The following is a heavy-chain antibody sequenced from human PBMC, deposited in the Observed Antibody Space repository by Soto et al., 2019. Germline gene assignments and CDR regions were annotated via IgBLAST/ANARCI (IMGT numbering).Heavy chain of an antibody. J-gene: IGHJ3*01. CDR2: IYYSGST. Sequence: LTRAASSGRLSSAECSGRWIHQHPGKGLEWIGYIYYSGSTYYNPSLKSRVTISVDTSKNQFSLKPSSVTAADTAVYYCARELGRYYESFWGRFRAFHFWCRGGMVTV. D-gene: IGHD3-16*01. CDR3: ARELGRYYESFWGRFRAFHF. CDR1: SGRLSSAECS. V-gene: IGHV4-31*11.